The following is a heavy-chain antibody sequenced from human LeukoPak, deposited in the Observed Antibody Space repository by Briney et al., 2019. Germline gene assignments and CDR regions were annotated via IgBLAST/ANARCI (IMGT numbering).Heavy chain of an antibody. CDR1: GFTFSSYA. Sequence: KAGGSLRLSCAASGFTFSSYAMSWVRQAPGKGLEWVSSISSSSSYIYYADSVKGRFTISRDNAKNSLYLQMNSLRAEDTAVYYCARGRYCSGGSCQIDPWGQGTLVTVSS. D-gene: IGHD2-15*01. J-gene: IGHJ5*02. V-gene: IGHV3-21*01. CDR2: ISSSSSYI. CDR3: ARGRYCSGGSCQIDP.